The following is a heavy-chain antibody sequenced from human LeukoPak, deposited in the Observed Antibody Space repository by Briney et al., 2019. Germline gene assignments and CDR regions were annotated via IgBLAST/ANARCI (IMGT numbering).Heavy chain of an antibody. J-gene: IGHJ5*02. CDR3: ARSHQLLLPNWLDP. Sequence: SVKVSCKASGGTFSSYAISWVRQAPGQGLEWMGRIIPILGIANYAQKFQGRVTITADKSTSTAYMELSSLRSEDTAVYYCARSHQLLLPNWLDPWGQGTLVTVSS. CDR1: GGTFSSYA. V-gene: IGHV1-69*04. CDR2: IIPILGIA. D-gene: IGHD2-2*01.